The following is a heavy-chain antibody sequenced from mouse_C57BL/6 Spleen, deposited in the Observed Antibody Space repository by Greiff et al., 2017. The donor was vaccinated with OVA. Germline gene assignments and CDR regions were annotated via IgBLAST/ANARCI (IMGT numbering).Heavy chain of an antibody. CDR1: GYTFTSYW. CDR2: IHPNSGST. D-gene: IGHD5-1*01. CDR3: ARVLYLWYFDV. J-gene: IGHJ1*03. V-gene: IGHV1-64*01. Sequence: VQLQQPGAELVKPGASVKLSCKASGYTFTSYWMHWVKQRPGQGLEWIGMIHPNSGSTNYNEKFKSKATLTVDKSSSTAYMQLSSLTSEDSAVYYCARVLYLWYFDVWGTGTTVTVSS.